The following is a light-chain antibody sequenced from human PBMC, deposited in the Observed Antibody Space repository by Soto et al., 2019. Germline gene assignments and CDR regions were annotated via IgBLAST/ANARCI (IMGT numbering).Light chain of an antibody. CDR1: SGHSTYI. V-gene: IGLV4-60*02. CDR2: LEGSGSY. J-gene: IGLJ2*01. CDR3: ETWDINTHVV. Sequence: QPVLTQSSSASASLGSSVKLTCTLSSGHSTYIIAWHQQQPGKAPRYLMKLEGSGSYNKGSGVPDRFSGSSSGADRYLTISNLQFEDEADYYCETWDINTHVVFGGGTMLTVL.